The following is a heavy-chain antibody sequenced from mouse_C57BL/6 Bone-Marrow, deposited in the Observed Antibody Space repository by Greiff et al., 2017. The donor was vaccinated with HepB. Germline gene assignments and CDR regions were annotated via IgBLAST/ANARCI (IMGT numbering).Heavy chain of an antibody. CDR3: ASPYGSSYDWYVDV. CDR2: IYPRSGNT. D-gene: IGHD1-1*01. V-gene: IGHV1-81*01. J-gene: IGHJ1*03. Sequence: VQLQQSGAELARPGASVKLSCKASGYTFTSYGISWVKQRTGQGLEWIGEIYPRSGNTYYNEKFKGKATLTADKSSSTAYMELRSLTSEDSEVYVCASPYGSSYDWYVDVWGTGTTVTVSS. CDR1: GYTFTSYG.